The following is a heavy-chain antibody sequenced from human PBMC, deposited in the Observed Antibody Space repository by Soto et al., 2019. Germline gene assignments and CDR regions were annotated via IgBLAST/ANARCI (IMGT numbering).Heavy chain of an antibody. V-gene: IGHV1-18*01. D-gene: IGHD2-21*02. J-gene: IGHJ6*02. CDR3: ARDGGADIVVVTARLHYGMDV. CDR1: GYTFTSYG. Sequence: ASVKVSCKASGYTFTSYGISWVRQAPGQGLEWMGWISAYNGNTNYAQKLQGRVTMTTDTSTSTAYMELGSLRSDDTAVYYCARDGGADIVVVTARLHYGMDVWGQGTTVTVSS. CDR2: ISAYNGNT.